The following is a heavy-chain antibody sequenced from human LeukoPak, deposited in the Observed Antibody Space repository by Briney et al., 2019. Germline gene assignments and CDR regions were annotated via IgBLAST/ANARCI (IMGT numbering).Heavy chain of an antibody. CDR3: AREAAVTEWFDY. J-gene: IGHJ4*02. CDR1: GFTFSSYA. CDR2: ISYDGSNK. D-gene: IGHD6-13*01. V-gene: IGHV3-30*04. Sequence: GGSLRLSCAASGFTFSSYAMHWVRQAPGKGLEWVAVISYDGSNKYYADSVKGRFTISRDNSKNTLYLQMNSLRAEDTAVYYCAREAAVTEWFDYWGQGTLATVSS.